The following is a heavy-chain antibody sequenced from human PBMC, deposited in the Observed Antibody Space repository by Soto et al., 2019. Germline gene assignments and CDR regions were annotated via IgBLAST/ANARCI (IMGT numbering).Heavy chain of an antibody. D-gene: IGHD2-21*01. CDR3: AKERSSILWPGGFDP. V-gene: IGHV3-23*01. Sequence: GGSLRLSCAASGFTFSSYAMSWVRQAPGEGLEWVSAISGSGGSTYYADSVKGRFTISRDNSKNTLYLQMNSLRAEDTAVYYCAKERSSILWPGGFDPWGQGTLVTVSS. CDR2: ISGSGGST. CDR1: GFTFSSYA. J-gene: IGHJ5*02.